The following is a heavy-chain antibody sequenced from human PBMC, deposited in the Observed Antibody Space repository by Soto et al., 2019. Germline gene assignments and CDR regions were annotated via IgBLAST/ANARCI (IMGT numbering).Heavy chain of an antibody. CDR1: GYTFTSYA. J-gene: IGHJ5*02. Sequence: QVQLVQSGAEVKKPGASVKVSCKASGYTFTSYAMHWVRQAPGQRLEWMGWINAGNGNTKYPQKFQGRVTITRDTSASTAYMELSSLRSEDTAVYYCARDALTMVRGVIGWFDPWGQGTLVTVSS. D-gene: IGHD3-10*01. CDR2: INAGNGNT. V-gene: IGHV1-3*01. CDR3: ARDALTMVRGVIGWFDP.